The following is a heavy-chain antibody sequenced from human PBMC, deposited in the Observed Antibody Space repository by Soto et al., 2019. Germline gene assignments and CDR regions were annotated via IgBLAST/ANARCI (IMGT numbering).Heavy chain of an antibody. D-gene: IGHD6-19*01. CDR2: IIPIFGTT. V-gene: IGHV1-69*06. CDR1: GDTFSSNT. Sequence: SVEVLCKASGDTFSSNTFNWVRQAPGQVLGWMGGIIPIFGTTNYAQKFQDRVTITADTSTSTAYMEVNSLRSEDTAVYYCARVSYSSGGRSFDCWGQGTLVTVSS. J-gene: IGHJ4*02. CDR3: ARVSYSSGGRSFDC.